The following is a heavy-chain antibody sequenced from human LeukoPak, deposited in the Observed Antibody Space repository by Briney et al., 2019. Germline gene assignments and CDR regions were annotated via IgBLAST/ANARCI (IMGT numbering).Heavy chain of an antibody. CDR3: ARDGPYYDSSGFDY. D-gene: IGHD3-22*01. CDR2: ISGSGGST. CDR1: GFTFSSYA. V-gene: IGHV3-23*01. Sequence: AGGSLRLSCAASGFTFSSYAMSWVRQAPGKGLEWVSAISGSGGSTYYADSVKGRFTISRDNAKNSLYLQMNSLRAEDTAVYYCARDGPYYDSSGFDYWGQGTLVTVSS. J-gene: IGHJ4*02.